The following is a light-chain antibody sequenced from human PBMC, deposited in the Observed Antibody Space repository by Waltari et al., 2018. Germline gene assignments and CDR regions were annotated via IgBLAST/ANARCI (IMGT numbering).Light chain of an antibody. J-gene: IGKJ1*01. CDR2: DTS. CDR3: QQYRRLPAT. CDR1: QSVNRA. V-gene: IGKV3-20*01. Sequence: EIVLTQSPVTLSLSPGDIATLSCRPSQSVNRALAWYQQKPGQAPRLLIYDTSSRPTGIPDRFSGSGSGTDFSLIISSLEPEDFAVYYCQQYRRLPATFGQGTRVQIK.